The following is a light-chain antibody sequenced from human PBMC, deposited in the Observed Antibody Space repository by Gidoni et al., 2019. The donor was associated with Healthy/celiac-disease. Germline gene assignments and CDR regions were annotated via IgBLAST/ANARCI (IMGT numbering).Light chain of an antibody. Sequence: EIVLTQSPGTLSLSPGERATVSCRASQSVSSSYLDGYQQKPGQAPRLLSYGASSRAPVIPDRFSGSGSGTDFTLTIIRLEPEDFAVYYCQQYGSSPVGTFXQXTKLEIK. J-gene: IGKJ2*02. CDR1: QSVSSSY. CDR3: QQYGSSPVGT. V-gene: IGKV3-20*01. CDR2: GAS.